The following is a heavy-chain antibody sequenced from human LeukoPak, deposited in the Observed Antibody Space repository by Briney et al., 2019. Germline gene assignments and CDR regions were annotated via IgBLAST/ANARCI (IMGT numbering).Heavy chain of an antibody. CDR3: ARAPIWGGMVTYYYMDV. Sequence: ASVKVSCKASGYTFTSYAMHWVRQAPGQRLEWMGWINVGNGNTKFSQEFQDRVTITRDTSASTAYMELSSLRSEDTAVYYCARAPIWGGMVTYYYMDVWGKGTTVTISS. J-gene: IGHJ6*03. CDR2: INVGNGNT. D-gene: IGHD3-16*01. CDR1: GYTFTSYA. V-gene: IGHV1-3*03.